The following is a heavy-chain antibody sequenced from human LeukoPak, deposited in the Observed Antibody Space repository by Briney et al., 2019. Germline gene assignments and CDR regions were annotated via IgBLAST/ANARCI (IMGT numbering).Heavy chain of an antibody. CDR3: AKVRDLLWFGEPNVPPFDP. CDR1: GGSFSGYY. Sequence: PSETLSLTCAVYGGSFSGYYRSWIRQPPGKGLEWIGEINHSGSTNYNPSLKSRVTISVDTSKNQFSLKLSSVTAADTAVYYCAKVRDLLWFGEPNVPPFDPWGQGTLVTVSS. J-gene: IGHJ5*02. V-gene: IGHV4-34*01. D-gene: IGHD3-10*01. CDR2: INHSGST.